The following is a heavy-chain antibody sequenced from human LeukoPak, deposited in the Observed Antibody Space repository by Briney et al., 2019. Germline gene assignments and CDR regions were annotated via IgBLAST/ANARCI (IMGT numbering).Heavy chain of an antibody. J-gene: IGHJ4*02. CDR2: INYSGSA. V-gene: IGHV4-59*12. CDR3: ARRRGLSRGLYYFDY. D-gene: IGHD3-10*01. Sequence: SETLSLTCTVSGGSISSYYWSWIRQPPGKGLEWIGEINYSGSANYNPSLKSRVIMSIDTSKNQFSLKVNSVTAADTAVYYCARRRGLSRGLYYFDYWSQGALVTVSS. CDR1: GGSISSYY.